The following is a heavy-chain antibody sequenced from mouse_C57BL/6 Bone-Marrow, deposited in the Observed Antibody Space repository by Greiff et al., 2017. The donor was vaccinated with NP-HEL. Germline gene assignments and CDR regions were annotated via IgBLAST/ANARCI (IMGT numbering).Heavy chain of an antibody. CDR2: IRLKSDNYAT. CDR3: TSSYDIYYAMDY. V-gene: IGHV6-3*01. J-gene: IGHJ4*01. Sequence: EVKLVESGGGLVQPGGSMKLSCVASGFTFSNYWMNWVRQSPEKGLEWVAQIRLKSDNYATHYAESVKGRFTISRDDSKSSVYLQMNNLRAEDTGIYYCTSSYDIYYAMDYWGQGTSVTVSS. CDR1: GFTFSNYW. D-gene: IGHD1-1*01.